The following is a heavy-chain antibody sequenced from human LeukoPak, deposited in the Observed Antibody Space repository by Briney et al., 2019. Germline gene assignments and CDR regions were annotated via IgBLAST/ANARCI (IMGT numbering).Heavy chain of an antibody. CDR3: ARDRRDYGDPDAFDI. J-gene: IGHJ3*02. Sequence: SQTLPLTCAISGDSFSSNSAAWNWIRQSPSRGLEWLGRTYYRSKWYNDYAVSVKSRITINPDTSKNQFSLQLNSVSPEDTAVYYCARDRRDYGDPDAFDIWGQGTMVTVSS. D-gene: IGHD4-17*01. CDR1: GDSFSSNSAA. V-gene: IGHV6-1*01. CDR2: TYYRSKWYN.